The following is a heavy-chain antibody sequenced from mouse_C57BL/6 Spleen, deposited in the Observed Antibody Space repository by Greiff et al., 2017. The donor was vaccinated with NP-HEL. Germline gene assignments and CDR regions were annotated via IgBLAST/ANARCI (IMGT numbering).Heavy chain of an antibody. CDR3: TVYYGSSDV. Sequence: EVQVVESGGGLVQPGGSMKLSCVASGFTFSNYWMNWVRQSPEKGLEWVAQIRLKSDNYATHYAESVKGRFTISRDDSKSSVYLQMNNLRAEDTGIYYCTVYYGSSDVWGTGTTVTVSS. J-gene: IGHJ1*03. CDR1: GFTFSNYW. CDR2: IRLKSDNYAT. D-gene: IGHD1-1*01. V-gene: IGHV6-3*01.